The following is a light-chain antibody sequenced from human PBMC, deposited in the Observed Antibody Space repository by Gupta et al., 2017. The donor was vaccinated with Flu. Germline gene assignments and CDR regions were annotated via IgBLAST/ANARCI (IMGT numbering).Light chain of an antibody. V-gene: IGLV2-14*01. CDR2: DVS. J-gene: IGLJ1*01. CDR3: SSYTGSSTLEYV. CDR1: SSDVGGYNY. Sequence: QSALTQPASVCGSPGQSITISCTGTSSDVGGYNYVSWYQQHPGKAPKLLIFDVSKRPSGVTNRFSGSKSGNTASLTISGLQAEDEADFYCSSYTGSSTLEYVFGTGTRVTVL.